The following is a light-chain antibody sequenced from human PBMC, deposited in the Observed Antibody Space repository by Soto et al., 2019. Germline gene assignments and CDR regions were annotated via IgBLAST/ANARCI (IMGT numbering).Light chain of an antibody. CDR3: QQYYTPPLT. CDR1: QTVLYSSNNKNY. CDR2: WAS. Sequence: DIVMTQSPDSLTVSLGERATINCKSSQTVLYSSNNKNYLAWYQQKPGQPPKLLIYWASTLESGVPDRFSGSGSGTDFTLTISSLQAEDVAIYYCQQYYTPPLTFGQGTKLEIK. V-gene: IGKV4-1*01. J-gene: IGKJ2*01.